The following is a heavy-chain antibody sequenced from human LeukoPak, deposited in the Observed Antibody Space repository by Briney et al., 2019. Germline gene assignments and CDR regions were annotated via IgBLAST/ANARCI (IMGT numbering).Heavy chain of an antibody. CDR1: GGSINISDYY. V-gene: IGHV4-39*07. J-gene: IGHJ5*02. CDR3: ATQAVDTAMVTGWFDP. D-gene: IGHD5-18*01. CDR2: MHYSGST. Sequence: PSETLSLTCTVSGGSINISDYYWGWIRQPPGKGLEWIGSMHYSGSTYYNPSLKSRVTISVDTSKNQFSLKLSSVTAADTAVYYCATQAVDTAMVTGWFDPWGQGTLVTVSS.